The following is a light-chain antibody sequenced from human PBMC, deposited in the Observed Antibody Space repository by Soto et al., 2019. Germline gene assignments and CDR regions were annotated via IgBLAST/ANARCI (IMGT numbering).Light chain of an antibody. CDR3: QQYYNTPYT. CDR1: QTVLYSSNNKNY. V-gene: IGKV4-1*01. Sequence: DIVMTQSPASLAVSLGERATINCKSSQTVLYSSNNKNYLAWYQQKPGQPPKLLIYWASTRESGVPDRFSASGSGTDFTLTISSLQAEDVAVYYCQQYYNTPYTFGQGTKLEIK. CDR2: WAS. J-gene: IGKJ2*01.